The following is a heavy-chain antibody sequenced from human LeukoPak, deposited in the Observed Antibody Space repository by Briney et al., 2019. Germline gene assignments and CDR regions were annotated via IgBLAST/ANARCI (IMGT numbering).Heavy chain of an antibody. D-gene: IGHD6-19*01. J-gene: IGHJ4*02. CDR2: IYYSGST. V-gene: IGHV4-59*01. CDR3: ARSVEQWLSSFDY. Sequence: PSETLSLTCTVSGGSISSYYWSWIRQPPGKGLEWIGYIYYSGSTNYNPSLKSRVTISVDTSKNQFSLKLSSVTAADTAVYYCARSVEQWLSSFDYWGQGTLVTVSS. CDR1: GGSISSYY.